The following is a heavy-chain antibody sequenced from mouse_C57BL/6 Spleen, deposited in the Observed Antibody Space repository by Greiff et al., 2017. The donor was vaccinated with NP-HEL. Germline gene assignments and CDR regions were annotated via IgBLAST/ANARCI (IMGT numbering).Heavy chain of an antibody. D-gene: IGHD2-4*01. V-gene: IGHV1-52*01. Sequence: VQLQQPGAELVRPGSSVKLSCKASGYTFTSYWMHWVKQRPIQGLEWIGNIDPSDSETHYNQKFKDKATLTVDKSSSTAYMQISSLTSEDSAVYYCARDDYDGFAYWGQGTLGTVSA. CDR3: ARDDYDGFAY. CDR2: IDPSDSET. J-gene: IGHJ3*01. CDR1: GYTFTSYW.